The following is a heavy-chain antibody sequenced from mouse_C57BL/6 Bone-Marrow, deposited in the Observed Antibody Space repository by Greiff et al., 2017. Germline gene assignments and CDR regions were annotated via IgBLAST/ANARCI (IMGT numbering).Heavy chain of an antibody. V-gene: IGHV1-5*01. D-gene: IGHD1-2*01. CDR2: IYPGNSDT. J-gene: IGHJ2*01. CDR3: TRSLLRHFDY. CDR1: GYTFTSYW. Sequence: EVQLQESGTVLARPGASVKMSCKTSGYTFTSYWMHWVKQRPGQGLAWIGAIYPGNSDTSYNQKFKGKAKLTAVTSASTADMELSSLTNEDSAVYYCTRSLLRHFDYWGQGTTLTVSS.